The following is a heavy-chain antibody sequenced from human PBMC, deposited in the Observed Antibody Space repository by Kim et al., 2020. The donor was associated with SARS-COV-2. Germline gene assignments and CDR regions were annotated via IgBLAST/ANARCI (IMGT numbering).Heavy chain of an antibody. J-gene: IGHJ4*02. V-gene: IGHV4-59*08. CDR1: GGSISSYY. D-gene: IGHD2-15*01. CDR3: ARGGWGYCSGGSCYSGFDY. Sequence: SETLSLTCTVSGGSISSYYWSWIRQPPGKGLEWIGSIYYSGSTNYNPSLKSRVTISVDTTKNQISLKLSSVTAADTAVYYCARGGWGYCSGGSCYSGFDYWRQGTLVPVSS. CDR2: IYYSGST.